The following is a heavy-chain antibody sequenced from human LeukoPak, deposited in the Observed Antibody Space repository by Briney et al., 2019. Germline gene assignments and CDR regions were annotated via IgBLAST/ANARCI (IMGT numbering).Heavy chain of an antibody. CDR3: VTYYYDSSGYYYFDY. D-gene: IGHD3-22*01. J-gene: IGHJ4*02. CDR2: IYYSGST. CDR1: GGSISSYY. V-gene: IGHV4-59*08. Sequence: KPSETLSLTCTVSGGSISSYYWSWIRQPPGKGLEWIGYIYYSGSTNYNPSLKSRVTISVDTSKNQFSLKLSSVTAADTAVYYCVTYYYDSSGYYYFDYWGQGTLVTVSS.